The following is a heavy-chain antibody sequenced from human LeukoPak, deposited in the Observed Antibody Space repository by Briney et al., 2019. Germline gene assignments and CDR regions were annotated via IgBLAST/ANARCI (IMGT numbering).Heavy chain of an antibody. CDR1: GGSISTYY. CDR2: VYYSGTT. CDR3: ARHGGSLGYFDS. Sequence: SETLSLTCSVSGGSISTYYWSWIRQTPGKGLEWIGYVYYSGTTNYHPSLKGRVTISSDTSKNQFSLNLRSVNVADTAIYYCARHGGSLGYFDSWGQGTLVTVSS. D-gene: IGHD1-26*01. J-gene: IGHJ4*02. V-gene: IGHV4-59*08.